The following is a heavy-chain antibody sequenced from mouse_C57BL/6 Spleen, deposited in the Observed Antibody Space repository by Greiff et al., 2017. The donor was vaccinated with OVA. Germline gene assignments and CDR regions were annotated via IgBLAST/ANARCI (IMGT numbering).Heavy chain of an antibody. D-gene: IGHD3-2*02. Sequence: QVQLQQPGAELVMPGASVKLSCKASGYTFTSYWMHWVKQRPGQGLEWIGEIDPSDSYTNYNQKFKGKSTLTVDKSSSTAYMQLSSLTSEYSAFYYCARWEGSGSRAWFAYWGQGTLVTVSA. CDR1: GYTFTSYW. J-gene: IGHJ3*01. V-gene: IGHV1-69*01. CDR2: IDPSDSYT. CDR3: ARWEGSGSRAWFAY.